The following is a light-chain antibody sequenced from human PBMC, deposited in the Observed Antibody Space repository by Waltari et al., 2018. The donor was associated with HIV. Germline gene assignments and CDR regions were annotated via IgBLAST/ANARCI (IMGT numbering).Light chain of an antibody. J-gene: IGLJ3*02. V-gene: IGLV2-14*03. CDR2: DVS. CDR3: TSYASITSWV. Sequence: SALTQPASVSGSPGQSITISCTGTSSDVGHLNFVSWYQQHPGKAPKLMIYDVSHRSSGIPDRFSGSKSDNTASLTISGLQAEDEADYYCTSYASITSWVFGGGTKVTVL. CDR1: SSDVGHLNF.